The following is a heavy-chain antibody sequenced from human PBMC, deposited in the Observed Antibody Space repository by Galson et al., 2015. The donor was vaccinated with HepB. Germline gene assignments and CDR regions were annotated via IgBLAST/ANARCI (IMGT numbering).Heavy chain of an antibody. Sequence: TLSLTCAVSGGSISSGGYSWSWIRQPPGKGLEWIGYIYHSGSTYYNPSLKSRVTISVDRSKNQFSLKLSSVTAADTAVYYCARDYGGPMGDAFDIWGQGTMVTVSS. J-gene: IGHJ3*02. CDR1: GGSISSGGYS. D-gene: IGHD4-23*01. V-gene: IGHV4-30-2*01. CDR2: IYHSGST. CDR3: ARDYGGPMGDAFDI.